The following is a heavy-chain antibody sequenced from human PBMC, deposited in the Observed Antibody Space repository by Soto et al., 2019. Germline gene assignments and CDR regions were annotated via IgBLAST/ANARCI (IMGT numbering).Heavy chain of an antibody. CDR2: IYYSGST. CDR3: AGQPTAGSYYDLGSYYYYYAMDV. Sequence: SETLSLTCTVSGGSISSYYWGWIRQPPGKGLEWIGYIYYSGSTNYNPSLKSRVTISVDTSKNQFSLKLSSVTAADTAVYYCAGQPTAGSYYDLGSYYYYYAMDVWGQGTTVTVSS. CDR1: GGSISSYY. D-gene: IGHD3-10*01. V-gene: IGHV4-59*08. J-gene: IGHJ6*02.